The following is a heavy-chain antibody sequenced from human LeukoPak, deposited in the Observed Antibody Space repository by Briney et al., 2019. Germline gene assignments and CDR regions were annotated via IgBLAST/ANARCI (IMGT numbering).Heavy chain of an antibody. Sequence: ASVKVSCKASGYTFTGYYMHWVRQAPGQGLEWMGWINPNSGGTNYAQKFQGRVTMTRDTSISTAYMELSRLRSDDTAVCYCARSITMIVVVINHSDAFDIWGQGTMVTVSS. D-gene: IGHD3-22*01. V-gene: IGHV1-2*02. CDR1: GYTFTGYY. J-gene: IGHJ3*02. CDR2: INPNSGGT. CDR3: ARSITMIVVVINHSDAFDI.